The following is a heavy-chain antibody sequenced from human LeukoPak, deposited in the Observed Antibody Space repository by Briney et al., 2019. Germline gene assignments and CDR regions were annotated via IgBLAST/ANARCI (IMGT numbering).Heavy chain of an antibody. CDR3: ARYVVLRYFDWLLPASGIFDY. D-gene: IGHD3-9*01. V-gene: IGHV4-34*01. Sequence: SETLSLTCAVYGGSFSGYYWSWIRQPPGKGLEWIGEINHSGSTNYNPSLKRRVTILVDTSKNQFSLKLSSVTAADTAVYYCARYVVLRYFDWLLPASGIFDYWGQGTLVTVSS. J-gene: IGHJ4*02. CDR2: INHSGST. CDR1: GGSFSGYY.